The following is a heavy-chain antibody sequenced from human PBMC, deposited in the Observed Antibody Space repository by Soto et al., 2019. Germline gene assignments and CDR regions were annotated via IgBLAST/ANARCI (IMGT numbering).Heavy chain of an antibody. Sequence: VQLVQSGAEVRKPGSSVKVSCKAPGGTFSTYIISWVRQARGQGLEWMGRIIPIPDITNYAQKFQGRVTVTADRSTSTPYMEPTSLKSEDTAVYNSARNRITTRGDAFDLWGQGTMVTVSS. CDR3: ARNRITTRGDAFDL. V-gene: IGHV1-69*02. CDR2: IIPIPDIT. D-gene: IGHD3-3*01. J-gene: IGHJ3*01. CDR1: GGTFSTYI.